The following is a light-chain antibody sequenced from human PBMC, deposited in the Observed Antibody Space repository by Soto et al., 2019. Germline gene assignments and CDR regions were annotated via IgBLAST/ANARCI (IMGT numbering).Light chain of an antibody. CDR2: GVS. V-gene: IGKV3-20*01. Sequence: PGERATLSCRASQSITTGYLAWYQQKPGQAPRLLIYGVSTRATGIPDRFSGRGSGTDFTLTISRLEPEDFAVYYCQQHGISHITFGQGTRLEIK. J-gene: IGKJ5*01. CDR1: QSITTGY. CDR3: QQHGISHIT.